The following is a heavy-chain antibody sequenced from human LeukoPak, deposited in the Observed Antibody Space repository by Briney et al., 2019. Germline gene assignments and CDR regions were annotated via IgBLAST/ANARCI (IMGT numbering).Heavy chain of an antibody. CDR2: IYYSGST. D-gene: IGHD3-22*01. Sequence: SETLSLTCTVSGGSISSYYWSWIRQPPGKGLEWIGYIYYSGSTNYNPSLKSRVTISVDTSKNQFSLKLSSVTAADTAVYYCARGGQVYYYDSSGPQFDIWGQGTMVTVSS. CDR3: ARGGQVYYYDSSGPQFDI. CDR1: GGSISSYY. J-gene: IGHJ3*02. V-gene: IGHV4-59*01.